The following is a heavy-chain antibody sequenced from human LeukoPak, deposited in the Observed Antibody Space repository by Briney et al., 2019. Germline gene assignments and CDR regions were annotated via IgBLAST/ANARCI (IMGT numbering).Heavy chain of an antibody. V-gene: IGHV4-4*07. CDR3: AREHKDYDGDGYYYGY. J-gene: IGHJ4*02. CDR1: GDSISNYY. D-gene: IGHD2-21*02. CDR2: IYAGRNT. Sequence: SETLSLTRTVSGDSISNYYWSWIRQPAAKGLEWIGRIYAGRNTDHNPSLKSRVTMSLDSSKNQFSLRLTSVTAADTAVYYCAREHKDYDGDGYYYGYWGQGTPVTVSS.